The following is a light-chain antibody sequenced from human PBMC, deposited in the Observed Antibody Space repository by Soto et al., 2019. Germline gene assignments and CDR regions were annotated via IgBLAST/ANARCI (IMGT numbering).Light chain of an antibody. V-gene: IGLV1-40*01. CDR2: RST. CDR3: QSYDNTLIVPWV. Sequence: QSVLTQPPSVSGAPGQGVTISCTGSSSNIGAGYYVHWYRHLPGTAPKLLIHRSTIRPSGVPNRFSASKSGTSASLAITGFRGEAEGESDCQSYDNTLIVPWVFGGGTKLTVL. CDR1: SSNIGAGYY. J-gene: IGLJ3*02.